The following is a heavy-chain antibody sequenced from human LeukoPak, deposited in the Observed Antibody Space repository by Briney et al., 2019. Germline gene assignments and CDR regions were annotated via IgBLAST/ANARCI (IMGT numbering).Heavy chain of an antibody. CDR3: AKRHYDTSGLDAFDI. CDR1: GFTFNSYA. V-gene: IGHV3-23*01. CDR2: IIHSGANT. Sequence: PGGSLRLSCAASGFTFNSYAMSWVRQAPGKGLEWVSAIIHSGANTYYADSVKGRFSISRDNSKNTLYLQMNSLRAEDTAVYYCAKRHYDTSGLDAFDIWGQGTTVIVSS. J-gene: IGHJ3*02. D-gene: IGHD3-22*01.